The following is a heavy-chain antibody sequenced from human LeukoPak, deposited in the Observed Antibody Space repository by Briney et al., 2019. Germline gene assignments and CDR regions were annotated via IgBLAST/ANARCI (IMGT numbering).Heavy chain of an antibody. V-gene: IGHV3-7*02. Sequence: PSGSLTHSCAASGFTFSSHWMSWVRQAPGKGLEWVANIKQDGSAKNYVDSVKGRFTISRANAKNSPFLLMNSLRADDTAAYYSGRHGNYCFDYWGQGTLVTVSS. D-gene: IGHD1-26*01. CDR2: IKQDGSAK. J-gene: IGHJ4*02. CDR1: GFTFSSHW. CDR3: GRHGNYCFDY.